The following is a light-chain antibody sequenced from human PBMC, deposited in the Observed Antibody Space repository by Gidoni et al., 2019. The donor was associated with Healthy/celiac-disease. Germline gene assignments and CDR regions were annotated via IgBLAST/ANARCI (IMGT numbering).Light chain of an antibody. Sequence: EIVLTQSPATLSLSPGARATLSCRASQSVSSYLAWYQQKPGQAPRLLIYDASNRATGVPARFSGSGSGTDFTLTISSLEPEDFAVYSCQQRSNWPTFXQXTKVEIK. CDR2: DAS. V-gene: IGKV3-11*01. J-gene: IGKJ1*01. CDR1: QSVSSY. CDR3: QQRSNWPT.